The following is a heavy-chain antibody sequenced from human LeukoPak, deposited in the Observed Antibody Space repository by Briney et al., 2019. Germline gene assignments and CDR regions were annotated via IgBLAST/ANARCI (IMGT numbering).Heavy chain of an antibody. J-gene: IGHJ4*02. Sequence: GGSLRLSCAASGFTFSDYYMSWIRQAPGKGLEWVSYISSSGSTIYYADSVKGRFTISRDYAKNSLYLQMNSLRAEDTAVYYCARDFLSYDILTGYPNYWGQGTLVTVSS. CDR2: ISSSGSTI. CDR1: GFTFSDYY. D-gene: IGHD3-9*01. CDR3: ARDFLSYDILTGYPNY. V-gene: IGHV3-11*01.